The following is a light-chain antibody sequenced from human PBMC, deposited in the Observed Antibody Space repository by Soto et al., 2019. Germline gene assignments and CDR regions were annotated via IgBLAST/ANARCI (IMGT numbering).Light chain of an antibody. CDR2: GAS. Sequence: DIQMTQSPSTVSASVGDRVTITCRASQRISTWLAWYQQRPGKAPKLLIYGASTLESGVPSRFSGSGSGTEFTLTISSLQAEDFANYYCQQYNTYWTFGQGTKV. J-gene: IGKJ1*01. CDR1: QRISTW. CDR3: QQYNTYWT. V-gene: IGKV1-5*01.